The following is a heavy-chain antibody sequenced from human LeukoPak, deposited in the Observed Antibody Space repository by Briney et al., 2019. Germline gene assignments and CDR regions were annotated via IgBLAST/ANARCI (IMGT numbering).Heavy chain of an antibody. J-gene: IGHJ6*03. Sequence: GESLKISCNGSGYTFTSYWIAWVRQTPGKGLEWMGLIYPGDSDTRYSPSFQGQVSISADKSTSTAYLQWSSLKASDTAMYYCASGSHYYYYMDVWGKGTTVTVSS. D-gene: IGHD1-26*01. CDR3: ASGSHYYYYMDV. CDR2: IYPGDSDT. CDR1: GYTFTSYW. V-gene: IGHV5-51*01.